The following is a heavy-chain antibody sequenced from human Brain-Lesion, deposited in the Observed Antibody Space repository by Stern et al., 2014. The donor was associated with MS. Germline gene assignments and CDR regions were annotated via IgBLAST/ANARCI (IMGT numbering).Heavy chain of an antibody. Sequence: QVQLVQSGPGLVKPSQTLSLTCNVSGDSISSGDNYWSWIRQSPGKGLEGIGYIYYIGSTFYNPSLKSRVTISVDTSQNQFSLRLSSVTAADTAVYYCARGESSRYYYYFDYWGQGTLVTVSS. CDR1: GDSISSGDNY. D-gene: IGHD3-22*01. J-gene: IGHJ4*02. CDR3: ARGESSRYYYYFDY. V-gene: IGHV4-30-4*01. CDR2: IYYIGST.